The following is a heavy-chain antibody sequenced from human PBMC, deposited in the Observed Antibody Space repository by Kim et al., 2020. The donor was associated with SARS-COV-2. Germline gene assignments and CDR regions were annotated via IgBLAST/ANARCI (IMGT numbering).Heavy chain of an antibody. CDR1: GGSISSYY. D-gene: IGHD3-3*01. J-gene: IGHJ4*02. Sequence: SETLSLTCTVSGGSISSYYWSWIRQPPGKGLEWIGYIYYSGSTNYNPSLKSRVTISVDTSKNQFSLKLSSVTAADTAVYYCARVLFGVVTYYFDYWGQGTLVTVSS. CDR3: ARVLFGVVTYYFDY. V-gene: IGHV4-59*01. CDR2: IYYSGST.